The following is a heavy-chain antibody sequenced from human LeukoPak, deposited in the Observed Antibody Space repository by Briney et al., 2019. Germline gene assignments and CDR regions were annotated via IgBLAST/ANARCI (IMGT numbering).Heavy chain of an antibody. CDR2: IIPIFGTA. J-gene: IGHJ5*02. D-gene: IGHD3-22*01. Sequence: SVKVSCKASGGTFSSYAISWVRQAPGQGLEWMGGIIPIFGTANYPQKFQGRVTITTDESTSTAYMELSSLRSEDTAVYYCARGPSYYYDSSGYYAVDPWGQGTLVTVSS. CDR1: GGTFSSYA. CDR3: ARGPSYYYDSSGYYAVDP. V-gene: IGHV1-69*05.